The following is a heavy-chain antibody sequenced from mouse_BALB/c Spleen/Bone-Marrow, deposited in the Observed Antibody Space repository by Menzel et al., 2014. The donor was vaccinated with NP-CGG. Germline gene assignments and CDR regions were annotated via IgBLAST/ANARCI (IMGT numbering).Heavy chain of an antibody. CDR3: ARINGYDY. CDR2: IDPGTGRT. V-gene: IGHV1S81*02. CDR1: GYTFTSYW. Sequence: VQLQQSGAELLKPGASVKLSCKASGYTFTSYWMHWVKQRPGQGLEWIGEIDPGTGRTDYNKKFKSRATLTVDKSSSTAYMHLSSLTSEDSAVYYCARINGYDYWGQGTTLTVSS. D-gene: IGHD2-2*01. J-gene: IGHJ2*01.